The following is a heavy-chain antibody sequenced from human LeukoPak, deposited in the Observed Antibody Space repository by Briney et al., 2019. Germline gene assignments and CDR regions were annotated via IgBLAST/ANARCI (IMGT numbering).Heavy chain of an antibody. CDR1: GFTFSSYG. CDR3: ARDYDSSGYYYLEDAFDI. D-gene: IGHD3-22*01. Sequence: GGSLRLSCAASGFTFSSYGMHWVRQAPGKGLEWVAVIWYDGSNKYYAGSVKGRFTISRDNSKNTLYLQMNSLRAEDTAVYYCARDYDSSGYYYLEDAFDIWGQGTMVTVSS. CDR2: IWYDGSNK. V-gene: IGHV3-33*01. J-gene: IGHJ3*02.